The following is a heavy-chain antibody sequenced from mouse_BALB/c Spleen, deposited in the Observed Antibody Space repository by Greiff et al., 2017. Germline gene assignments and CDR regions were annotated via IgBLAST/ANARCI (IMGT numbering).Heavy chain of an antibody. D-gene: IGHD2-3*01. CDR1: GFTFSSYA. J-gene: IGHJ4*01. CDR2: ISSGGST. Sequence: EVLLVESGGGLVKPGGSLNLSCAASGFTFSSYAMSWVRQTPEKRLEWVASISSGGSTYYPDSVKGRFTISRDNARNILYLQMSSLRSEDTAMYYCARDDGYYGDAMDYWGQGTSVTVSS. CDR3: ARDDGYYGDAMDY. V-gene: IGHV5-6-5*01.